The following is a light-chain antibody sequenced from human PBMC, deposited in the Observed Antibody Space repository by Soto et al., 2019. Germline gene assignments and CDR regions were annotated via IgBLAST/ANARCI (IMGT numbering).Light chain of an antibody. CDR3: SSYTSSSTLEGV. CDR1: SSDVGGYNY. V-gene: IGLV2-14*01. Sequence: QSALTQPASVSGSPGQSITISCTGTSSDVGGYNYVSWYQQHPGKAPKLMIYEVSNRPSGVSNRFSGSKSGNTASLTISGLQAEDGADYYCSSYTSSSTLEGVFGTGTKLTVL. CDR2: EVS. J-gene: IGLJ1*01.